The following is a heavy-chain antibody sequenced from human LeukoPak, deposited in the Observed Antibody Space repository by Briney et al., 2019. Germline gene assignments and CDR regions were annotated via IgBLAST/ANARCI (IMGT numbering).Heavy chain of an antibody. Sequence: ASVKVSCKASGYSFTSYAMNWVRQAPGQGLEWMGIINPSGGSTSYAQKFQGRVTMTRDTSTSTVYMELSSLRSEDTAVYYCARGGGRLLWFGELNWFDPWGQGTLVTVSS. CDR1: GYSFTSYA. D-gene: IGHD3-10*01. CDR2: INPSGGST. V-gene: IGHV1-46*01. J-gene: IGHJ5*02. CDR3: ARGGGRLLWFGELNWFDP.